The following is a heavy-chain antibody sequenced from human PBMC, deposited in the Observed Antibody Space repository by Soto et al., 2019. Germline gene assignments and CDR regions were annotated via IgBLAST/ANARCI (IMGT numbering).Heavy chain of an antibody. CDR2: IIPIFGTA. J-gene: IGHJ4*02. D-gene: IGHD5-12*01. CDR3: AREEFSGYGMYYFDY. V-gene: IGHV1-69*13. Sequence: SVNVSCKASGSTFSSYAISWVRNAPGQGREWRGGIIPIFGTANYAQKCQGRVTNTADESTSTVYMELSSLRSEDTAVYYCAREEFSGYGMYYFDYWGQGTLVNVSS. CDR1: GSTFSSYA.